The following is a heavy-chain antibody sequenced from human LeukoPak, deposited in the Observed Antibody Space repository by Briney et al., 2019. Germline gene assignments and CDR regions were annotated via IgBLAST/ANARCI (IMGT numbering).Heavy chain of an antibody. J-gene: IGHJ6*03. CDR2: INHSGST. V-gene: IGHV4-34*01. Sequence: SETLSLTCAVYGGSFSGYYWSWIHQPPGKGLEWIGEINHSGSTNYNPSLKSRVTISVDTSKNQFSLKLSSVTAADTAVYYCARSIEWLRAPMDVWGKGTTVTVSS. CDR3: ARSIEWLRAPMDV. CDR1: GGSFSGYY. D-gene: IGHD3-3*01.